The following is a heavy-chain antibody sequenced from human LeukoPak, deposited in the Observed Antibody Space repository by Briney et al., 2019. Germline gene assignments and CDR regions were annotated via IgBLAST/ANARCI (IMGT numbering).Heavy chain of an antibody. J-gene: IGHJ4*02. CDR2: ISYDGSNK. V-gene: IGHV3-30*03. Sequence: GGSLRLSCAASAFTFSSYGMHWVRQAPAKGLEWVAVISYDGSNKYYADSVKGRFTISRDNSKNTLYLQMNSLRAEDAAVYYCATIGDRRSGELYRIDYWGQGTLVTVSS. CDR1: AFTFSSYG. D-gene: IGHD1-26*01. CDR3: ATIGDRRSGELYRIDY.